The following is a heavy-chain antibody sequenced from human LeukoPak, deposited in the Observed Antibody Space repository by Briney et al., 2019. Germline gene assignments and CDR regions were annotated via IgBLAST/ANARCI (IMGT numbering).Heavy chain of an antibody. CDR3: AREMECSNTSCYLDYYYGMDV. CDR1: GFTFSSYA. Sequence: PGRSLRLSCAASGFTFSSYAMHWVRQAPGKGLEWVAVISYDGSNKYYADSVKGRFTISRDNSKNTLYLQMNSLRAEDTAVYYCAREMECSNTSCYLDYYYGMDVWGQGTTVTVSS. CDR2: ISYDGSNK. J-gene: IGHJ6*02. D-gene: IGHD2-2*01. V-gene: IGHV3-30-3*01.